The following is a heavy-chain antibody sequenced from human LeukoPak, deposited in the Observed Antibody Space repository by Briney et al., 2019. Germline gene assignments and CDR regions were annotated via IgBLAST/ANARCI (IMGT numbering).Heavy chain of an antibody. CDR2: IYYSGST. J-gene: IGHJ4*02. CDR3: ARQSYGDSRFDY. CDR1: GGSISRSTYH. D-gene: IGHD4-17*01. Sequence: SETLSLTCDVSGGSISRSTYHWGWIRQPPGKGLEWIGTIYYSGSTYYNPSLKGRVTISVDTSKNHFSLKLSSVTAADTAVYYCARQSYGDSRFDYWGQGTLVTVSS. V-gene: IGHV4-39*01.